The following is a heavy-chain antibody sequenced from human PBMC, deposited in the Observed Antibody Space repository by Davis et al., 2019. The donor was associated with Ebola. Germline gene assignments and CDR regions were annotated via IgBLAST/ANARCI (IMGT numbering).Heavy chain of an antibody. V-gene: IGHV4-59*11. J-gene: IGHJ4*02. D-gene: IGHD4-17*01. Sequence: SETLSLTCIVSGGSISTHYWSWIRQPPGKGLGWIGYIYYSGSTTYNPSLRSRVTISVDTSKTQFSLKVSSVTAADTAVYYCARADGDYVHFDYWGQGILVTVSS. CDR1: GGSISTHY. CDR3: ARADGDYVHFDY. CDR2: IYYSGST.